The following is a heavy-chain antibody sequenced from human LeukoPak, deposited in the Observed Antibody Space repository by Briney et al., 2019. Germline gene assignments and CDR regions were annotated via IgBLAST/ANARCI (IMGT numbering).Heavy chain of an antibody. J-gene: IGHJ3*02. V-gene: IGHV3-30*04. CDR2: ISYDGSNK. CDR1: GFTFSSYA. Sequence: PGGSLRLSCAASGFTFSSYAMHWVRQAPGKGLEWVAVISYDGSNKYYADSVKGRFTISRDNAKNTLYLQMSSLRAEDTAVYYCARGDGYNYGGGGDAFDIWGQGTMVTVSS. D-gene: IGHD5-24*01. CDR3: ARGDGYNYGGGGDAFDI.